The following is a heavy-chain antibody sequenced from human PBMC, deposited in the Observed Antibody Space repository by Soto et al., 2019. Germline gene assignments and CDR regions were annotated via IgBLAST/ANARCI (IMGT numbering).Heavy chain of an antibody. CDR1: GASVSSGSYS. V-gene: IGHV4-30-2*01. Sequence: QLQLQESDSGLVRPAQTLSLTCAVSGASVSSGSYSWSWIRQPPGKGLEWIGFYFQGGDAYYNPSLESRVTISVDRSKNQFSLKLRSVTAADTVVYYCARLDYQSSGSYAFDIWGQGTTVTVSS. CDR3: ARLDYQSSGSYAFDI. J-gene: IGHJ3*02. D-gene: IGHD3-22*01. CDR2: YFQGGDA.